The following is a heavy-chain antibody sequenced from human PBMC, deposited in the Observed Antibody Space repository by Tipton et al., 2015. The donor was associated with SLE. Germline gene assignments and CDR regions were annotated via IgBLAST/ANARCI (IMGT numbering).Heavy chain of an antibody. CDR2: ISFDGRNK. CDR1: GFTFKTYA. Sequence: SLRLSCAASGFTFKTYAMYWVRQAPGKGLEWVAVISFDGRNKKFADSVNGRFTISRDGSKNTLFLQLNNVRREDTAVYYCARAGYCTSAGCYTGGAFDIWGQGTMVIVSS. V-gene: IGHV3-30*04. CDR3: ARAGYCTSAGCYTGGAFDI. J-gene: IGHJ3*02. D-gene: IGHD2-2*02.